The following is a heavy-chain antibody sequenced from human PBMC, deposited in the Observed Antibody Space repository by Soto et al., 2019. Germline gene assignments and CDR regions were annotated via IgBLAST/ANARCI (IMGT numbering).Heavy chain of an antibody. CDR2: INAGNGNT. V-gene: IGHV1-3*01. Sequence: GASVKVSCKASGYTFTSYAMHWVRQAPGQRLEWMGWINAGNGNTKYSQKFQGRVTITRDTSASTAYMELSSLRSEDTAVYYCARGYGGNSDSAVDPFDPWGQGTLVTVSS. J-gene: IGHJ5*02. CDR3: ARGYGGNSDSAVDPFDP. D-gene: IGHD2-15*01. CDR1: GYTFTSYA.